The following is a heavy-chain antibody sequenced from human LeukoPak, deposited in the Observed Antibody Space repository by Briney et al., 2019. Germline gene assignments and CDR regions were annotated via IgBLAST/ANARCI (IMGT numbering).Heavy chain of an antibody. CDR3: ARGGSYSSLFVFDY. D-gene: IGHD1-26*01. V-gene: IGHV4-61*01. J-gene: IGHJ4*02. CDR1: GGSISSSSYY. CDR2: IYYSGST. Sequence: SETLSLTCTVSGGSISSSSYYWSWIRQPPGKGLEWIGYIYYSGSTNYNPSLKSRVTISVDTSKNQFSLKLSSVTAADTAVYYCARGGSYSSLFVFDYWGQGTLVTVSS.